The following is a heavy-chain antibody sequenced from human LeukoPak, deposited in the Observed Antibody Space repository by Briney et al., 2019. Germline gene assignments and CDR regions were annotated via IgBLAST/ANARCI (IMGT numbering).Heavy chain of an antibody. D-gene: IGHD3-10*01. CDR2: INSDGSRT. CDR3: ASGGFGEGKFDP. CDR1: GFTFSSYW. Sequence: PGGSLRLSCAASGFTFSSYWMHWVRQAPGKGLMWVSRINSDGSRTNYADSVRGRFTTSRDNAENTLYMQMNSLRAEDTAIYYCASGGFGEGKFDPWGQGTLVTVSS. V-gene: IGHV3-74*01. J-gene: IGHJ5*02.